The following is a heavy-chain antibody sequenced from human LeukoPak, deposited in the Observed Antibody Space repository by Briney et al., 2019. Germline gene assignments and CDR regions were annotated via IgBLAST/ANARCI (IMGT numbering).Heavy chain of an antibody. CDR2: IYYSGST. CDR1: GGSISSYY. J-gene: IGHJ4*02. D-gene: IGHD6-19*01. V-gene: IGHV4-59*01. CDR3: ARGEQWLVFDY. Sequence: PSETLSLTCTVSGGSISSYYWSWIRQPPGKGLEWIGYIYYSGSTNYNPSLKSRVTISVDTSKNQFSLKLSSVTAADTAVYYCARGEQWLVFDYWGQGTLVTVPS.